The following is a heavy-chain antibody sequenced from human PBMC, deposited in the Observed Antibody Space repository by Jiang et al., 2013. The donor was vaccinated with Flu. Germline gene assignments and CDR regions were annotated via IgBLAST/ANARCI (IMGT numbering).Heavy chain of an antibody. V-gene: IGHV3-7*01. J-gene: IGHJ4*02. D-gene: IGHD3-22*01. CDR3: ARDMITMIVGGLFDY. Sequence: QLVESGGGLVQPGGSLRLSCAASGFTFSSYWMSWVRQAPGKGLEWVANIKQDGSEKYYVDSVKGRFTISRDNAKNSLYLQMNSLRAEDTAVYYCARDMITMIVGGLFDYWGQGTLVTVSS. CDR2: IKQDGSEK. CDR1: GFTFSSYW.